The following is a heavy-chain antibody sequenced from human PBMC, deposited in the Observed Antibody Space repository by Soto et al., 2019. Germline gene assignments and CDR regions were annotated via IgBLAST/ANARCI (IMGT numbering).Heavy chain of an antibody. CDR1: GYSLTELA. V-gene: IGHV1-24*01. Sequence: QVQLVQSGAEVKKPGASVKVSCKLSGYSLTELAIHWVRQAPGKGLEWMGGFDPQDGETIYAQKFQGSVTMTEDTSTDTAYMALSSLRSSDTALYSCATVQRQGTTCYYSYVMDVWCQGTTVTVSS. D-gene: IGHD6-25*01. CDR2: FDPQDGET. CDR3: ATVQRQGTTCYYSYVMDV. J-gene: IGHJ6*02.